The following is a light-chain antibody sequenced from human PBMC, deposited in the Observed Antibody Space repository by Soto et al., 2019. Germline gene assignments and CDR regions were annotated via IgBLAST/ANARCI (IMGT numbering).Light chain of an antibody. J-gene: IGKJ1*01. CDR1: QSVSSSY. CDR2: GAS. CDR3: HQYGRSPPWT. V-gene: IGKV3-20*01. Sequence: EIVLTQSPGTLSLSPGERATLSCRASQSVSSSYLAWYQQKPGQAPRLLIYGASSGATGIPDRFSGSGSGTDFTLTISRLEPEDFAVYYCHQYGRSPPWTFGQGTKVEIK.